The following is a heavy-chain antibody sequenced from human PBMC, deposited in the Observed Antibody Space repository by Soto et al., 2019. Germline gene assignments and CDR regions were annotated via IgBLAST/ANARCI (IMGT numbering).Heavy chain of an antibody. J-gene: IGHJ4*02. Sequence: ASVKVSCKASGYTFTSYQMHWVRQAPGQGLGWMGIINPGGGSTTYTQKFQGRVTMTRDTSTSTFYMDLSSLRSEDTAVYYCARAYSGSSSPDYWGQGTLVTVSS. CDR3: ARAYSGSSSPDY. D-gene: IGHD6-6*01. V-gene: IGHV1-46*01. CDR1: GYTFTSYQ. CDR2: INPGGGST.